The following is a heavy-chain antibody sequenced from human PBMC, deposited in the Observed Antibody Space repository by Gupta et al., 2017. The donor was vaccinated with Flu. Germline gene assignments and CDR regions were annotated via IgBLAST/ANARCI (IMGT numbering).Heavy chain of an antibody. CDR1: GFTFSSYG. D-gene: IGHD4-17*01. CDR2: IWYDGSNK. CDR3: ARDLRWLAFGDGMDV. Sequence: QVQLVESGGGVVQPGRSLRLSCAASGFTFSSYGMHWVRQAPGKGLEWVAVIWYDGSNKYYADSVKGRFTISRDNSKNTLYLQMNSLRAEDTAVYYCARDLRWLAFGDGMDVWGQGTTVTVSS. V-gene: IGHV3-33*01. J-gene: IGHJ6*02.